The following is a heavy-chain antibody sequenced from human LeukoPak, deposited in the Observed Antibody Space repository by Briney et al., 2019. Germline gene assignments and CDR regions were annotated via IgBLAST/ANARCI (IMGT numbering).Heavy chain of an antibody. CDR2: ISSSGSTI. D-gene: IGHD6-13*01. J-gene: IGHJ4*02. V-gene: IGHV3-11*01. Sequence: PGGSLRLSCAASGFTFSDYYMSWIRQAPGKGLEWVSYISSSGSTIYYADSVKGRFTISRDNAKNSLYLQMNSLRAEDTAVYYCARDGDSVTTRSSSWSYFDYWGQGTLVTVSS. CDR3: ARDGDSVTTRSSSWSYFDY. CDR1: GFTFSDYY.